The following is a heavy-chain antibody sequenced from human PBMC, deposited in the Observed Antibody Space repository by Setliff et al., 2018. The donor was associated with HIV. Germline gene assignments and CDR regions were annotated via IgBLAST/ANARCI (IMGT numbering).Heavy chain of an antibody. D-gene: IGHD3-22*01. V-gene: IGHV1-8*01. Sequence: ASVKVSCKASGYTFSSNDINGGRQATGKGREWMGWMNPNSGNTGYAQKFQGRVTMTRDTSISTAYMELNNLKFEDTAVYYCARARRDSYDRGRRNHYYIDVWGKGTTVTVSS. CDR1: GYTFSSND. CDR3: ARARRDSYDRGRRNHYYIDV. J-gene: IGHJ6*03. CDR2: MNPNSGNT.